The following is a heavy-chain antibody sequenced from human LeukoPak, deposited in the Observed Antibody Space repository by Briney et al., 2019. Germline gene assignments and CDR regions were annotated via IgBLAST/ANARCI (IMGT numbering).Heavy chain of an antibody. CDR1: GFTFRSSW. V-gene: IGHV3-74*01. D-gene: IGHD3-22*01. Sequence: GGSLRLSCAASGFTFRSSWMHWVRQAPGKGLVWVSRITSDGTNTNYAGSVKGRFAISRDSAKNTLYLEMNSLGAEDTAVYYCARISYDSSGYFDYWGQGTLVTVSS. J-gene: IGHJ4*02. CDR3: ARISYDSSGYFDY. CDR2: ITSDGTNT.